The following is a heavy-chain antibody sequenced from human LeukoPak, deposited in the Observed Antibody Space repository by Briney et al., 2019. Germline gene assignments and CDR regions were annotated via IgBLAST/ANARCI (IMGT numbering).Heavy chain of an antibody. CDR2: INHSGST. Sequence: PSETLSLTCAVYGGTFSGYYWSWIRQPPGKGLEWIGEINHSGSTNYNPSLKSRVTISVDTSKNQFSLKLSSVTAADTAVYYCARGRPYGYDFWSGYFDYWGQGTLVTVSS. D-gene: IGHD3-3*01. CDR1: GGTFSGYY. J-gene: IGHJ4*02. CDR3: ARGRPYGYDFWSGYFDY. V-gene: IGHV4-34*01.